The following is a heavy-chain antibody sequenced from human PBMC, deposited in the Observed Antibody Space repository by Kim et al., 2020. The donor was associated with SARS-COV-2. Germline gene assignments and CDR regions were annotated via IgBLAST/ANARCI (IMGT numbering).Heavy chain of an antibody. CDR1: GFTFTTYA. V-gene: IGHV3-23*01. CDR2: LSSSDGST. Sequence: GGSLRLSCAASGFTFTTYAMTWVRQAPGKGLEWVSTLSSSDGSTYYADSVQGRFTISRDNSKNTLYLQMNSLRAEDTAVYYCAKAQNRYWGGPFYYWGQG. D-gene: IGHD7-27*01. CDR3: AKAQNRYWGGPFYY. J-gene: IGHJ4*02.